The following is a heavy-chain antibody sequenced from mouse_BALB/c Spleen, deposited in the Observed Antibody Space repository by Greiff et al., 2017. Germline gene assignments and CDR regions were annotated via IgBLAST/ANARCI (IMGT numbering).Heavy chain of an antibody. J-gene: IGHJ2*01. CDR2: ISSGGST. Sequence: EVKVVESGGGLVKPGGSLKLSCAASGFTFSSYAMSWVRQTPEKRLEWVASISSGGSTYYPDSVKGRFTISRDNARNILYLQMSSLRSEDTAMYYCARGRDGSSYFDYWGQGTTLTVSS. D-gene: IGHD1-1*01. V-gene: IGHV5-6-5*01. CDR3: ARGRDGSSYFDY. CDR1: GFTFSSYA.